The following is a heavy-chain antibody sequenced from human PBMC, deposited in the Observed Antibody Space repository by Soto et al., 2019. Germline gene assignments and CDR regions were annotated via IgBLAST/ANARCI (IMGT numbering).Heavy chain of an antibody. CDR3: ARHREALSYFEY. Sequence: GASVKVSCKASGGTFSSYDISAVRQAPGQGLEWMGGIIPIFGTANYAQKFQGRVTITADESTSTAYMELSSLRSEDTAVYYCARHREALSYFEYWGQGNLVTVSS. CDR2: IIPIFGTA. CDR1: GGTFSSYD. J-gene: IGHJ4*02. V-gene: IGHV1-69*13.